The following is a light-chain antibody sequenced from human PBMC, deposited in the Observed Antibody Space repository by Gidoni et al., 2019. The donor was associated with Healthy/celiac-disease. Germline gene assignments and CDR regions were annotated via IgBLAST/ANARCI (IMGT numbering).Light chain of an antibody. CDR2: WAS. J-gene: IGKJ2*01. V-gene: IGKV4-1*01. CDR3: QQYYSTPPT. CDR1: QSVLYSSNNKNY. Sequence: FVMTQSPDSLAVSLGERATINCKSSQSVLYSSNNKNYLAWYQQKPGQPPKLLIYWASTRESGVPDRFSGSGSGTDFTLTISSLQAEDVAVYYCQQYYSTPPTFGQGTKLEIK.